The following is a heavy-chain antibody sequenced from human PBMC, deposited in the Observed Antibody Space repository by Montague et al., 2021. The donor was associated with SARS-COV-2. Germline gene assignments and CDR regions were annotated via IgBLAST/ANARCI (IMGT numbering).Heavy chain of an antibody. CDR1: GASISRSDYY. Sequence: SETLSLTCNVSGASISRSDYYWAWIRQPPGKGLGLIGRIHYIGNTYYNPSLKSRVTISVDTSENQFSLKLRSVIAADTAVHYCARLLPDGTVVATDIPFDSWGQGTLVTVSS. V-gene: IGHV4-39*01. CDR3: ARLLPDGTVVATDIPFDS. CDR2: IHYIGNT. D-gene: IGHD2-21*02. J-gene: IGHJ4*02.